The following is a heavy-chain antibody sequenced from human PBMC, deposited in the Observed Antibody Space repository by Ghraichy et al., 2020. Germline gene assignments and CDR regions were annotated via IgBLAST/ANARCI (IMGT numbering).Heavy chain of an antibody. J-gene: IGHJ6*02. CDR3: ARASAVVRFYYYAALDV. CDR2: ITSSGKFI. D-gene: IGHD4-23*01. Sequence: GESLNISCAASGFTLSDYSINWVRQAPGKGLEWISYITSSGKFISYADSVRGRFTVSRDNARNELYLQMNSLRGEDTAVYYCARASAVVRFYYYAALDVWGQGTTVTVSS. CDR1: GFTLSDYS. V-gene: IGHV3-48*01.